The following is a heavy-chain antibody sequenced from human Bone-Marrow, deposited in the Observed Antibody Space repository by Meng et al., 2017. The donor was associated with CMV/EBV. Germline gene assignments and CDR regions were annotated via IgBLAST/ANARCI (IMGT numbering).Heavy chain of an antibody. CDR2: ISFDGKDK. CDR3: AKDSSSWSTEPNYFDY. Sequence: GESLKISCAASGFTFSSNPMHWVRQAPGKGLEWVAFISFDGKDKFYANSVKGRFTISRDNSKSTLYVQMNSLRVEDTAVYYCAKDSSSWSTEPNYFDYWGQGTLVTVSS. D-gene: IGHD6-13*01. J-gene: IGHJ4*02. CDR1: GFTFSSNP. V-gene: IGHV3-30*04.